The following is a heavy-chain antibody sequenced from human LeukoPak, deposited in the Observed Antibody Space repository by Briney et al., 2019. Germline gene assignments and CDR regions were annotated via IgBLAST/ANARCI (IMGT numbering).Heavy chain of an antibody. CDR3: ARTTMVRGVYDAFDI. V-gene: IGHV4-59*01. J-gene: IGHJ3*02. Sequence: PSETLSLTCTVSGGSISSYYWSWIRQPPGKGLEWIGLIYYSGSTNYNPSLKSRVTISVATSKNQFSLKLSSVTAADTAVYYCARTTMVRGVYDAFDIWGQGTMVTVSS. CDR1: GGSISSYY. CDR2: IYYSGST. D-gene: IGHD3-10*01.